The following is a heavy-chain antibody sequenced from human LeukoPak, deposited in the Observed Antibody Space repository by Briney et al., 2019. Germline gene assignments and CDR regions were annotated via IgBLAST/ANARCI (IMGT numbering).Heavy chain of an antibody. CDR2: IYHSGST. CDR1: GGSISSSNW. J-gene: IGHJ4*02. CDR3: ARGVRYFDWFPVGFDF. V-gene: IGHV4-4*02. D-gene: IGHD3-9*01. Sequence: SETLSLTCAVSGGSISSSNWWSWVRQPTGKGLEWIGEIYHSGSTNYNPSLKSRVTISVDKSKNQFSLKLSSVTAADTAVYYCARGVRYFDWFPVGFDFWGQGTLVTVSS.